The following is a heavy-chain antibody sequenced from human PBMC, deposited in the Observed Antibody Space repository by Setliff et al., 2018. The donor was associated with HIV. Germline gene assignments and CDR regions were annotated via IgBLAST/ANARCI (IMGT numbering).Heavy chain of an antibody. CDR1: GGSITGYF. D-gene: IGHD6-19*01. V-gene: IGHV4-59*08. Sequence: PSETLSLTCTVSGGSITGYFWNWIRQSPGKGLEWIGYIYYNGNTNYNPTLNSRGTISVDTSKNHFSLRLSHVTAADTAVYYCARQGAVTGHSFDYWGQGALVTVSS. CDR3: ARQGAVTGHSFDY. CDR2: IYYNGNT. J-gene: IGHJ4*02.